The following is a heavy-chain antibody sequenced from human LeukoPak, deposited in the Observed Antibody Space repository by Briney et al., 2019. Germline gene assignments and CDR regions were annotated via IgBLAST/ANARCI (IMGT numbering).Heavy chain of an antibody. D-gene: IGHD2-15*01. J-gene: IGHJ4*02. V-gene: IGHV3-23*01. CDR1: GFTFSTYA. CDR3: AKTLATAATGY. Sequence: GGSLRLSCAASGFTFSTYAMSWVRQAPGKGLEWVSAVSGSGSSTSYADSVKGRFTISRDNSKNTLYLQMNSLRAEDAAVYYCAKTLATAATGYWGRGTLVTVSS. CDR2: VSGSGSST.